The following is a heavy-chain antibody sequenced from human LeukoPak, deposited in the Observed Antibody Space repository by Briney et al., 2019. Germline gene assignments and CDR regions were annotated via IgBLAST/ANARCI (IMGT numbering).Heavy chain of an antibody. Sequence: GGSLRLSCAGSGFTFDDYAMHWVRQAPGKGLEWVSGISWNSGSIDYADSVKGRFTISRDNAKNSLYLQMNSLRAEDTALYYCAEDSAYGVGQMGMDVWGQGTTVTVSS. V-gene: IGHV3-9*01. CDR1: GFTFDDYA. D-gene: IGHD3-10*01. J-gene: IGHJ6*02. CDR2: ISWNSGSI. CDR3: AEDSAYGVGQMGMDV.